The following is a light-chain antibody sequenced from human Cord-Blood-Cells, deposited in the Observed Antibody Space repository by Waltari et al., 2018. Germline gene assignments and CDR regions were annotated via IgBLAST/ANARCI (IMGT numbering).Light chain of an antibody. J-gene: IGLJ3*02. V-gene: IGLV2-8*01. CDR2: EVS. Sequence: QSALTQPPSASGSPGQSVTISCTGTSSDVGGYNYVSWYQQHPGKAPKLMIYEVSKRPSGVPDRFSGSKSGNTASLTISGLQAEDEADDYCSSYTSSSTLVFGGGTKLTVL. CDR1: SSDVGGYNY. CDR3: SSYTSSSTLV.